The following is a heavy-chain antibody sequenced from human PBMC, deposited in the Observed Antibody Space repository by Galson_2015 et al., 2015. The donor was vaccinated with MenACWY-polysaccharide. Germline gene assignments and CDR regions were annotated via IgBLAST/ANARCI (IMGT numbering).Heavy chain of an antibody. Sequence: LSLTCTVSGGSISSGSYYWSWIRQPAGKGLEWIGRIYTSGSTNYNPSLKSRVTISVDTSKNQFSLKLSSVTAADTAVYYCARARWYSSSGDDAFDIWGQGTMVTVSS. CDR3: ARARWYSSSGDDAFDI. D-gene: IGHD6-13*01. CDR1: GGSISSGSYY. J-gene: IGHJ3*02. CDR2: IYTSGST. V-gene: IGHV4-61*02.